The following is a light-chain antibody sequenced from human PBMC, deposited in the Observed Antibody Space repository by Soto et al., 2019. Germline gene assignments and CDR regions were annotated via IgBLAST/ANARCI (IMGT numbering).Light chain of an antibody. V-gene: IGKV3D-20*02. Sequence: EIVLTQSPGTLSFSPGERATLSCRASQSVSNSYLAWYQQKPGQAPRLLIYGASSRATGIPDRFSGSGSGTDFTLTISSLEPEDFAVYYCQQRSNWPPRLTFGGGTKVDI. CDR1: QSVSNSY. CDR3: QQRSNWPPRLT. CDR2: GAS. J-gene: IGKJ4*01.